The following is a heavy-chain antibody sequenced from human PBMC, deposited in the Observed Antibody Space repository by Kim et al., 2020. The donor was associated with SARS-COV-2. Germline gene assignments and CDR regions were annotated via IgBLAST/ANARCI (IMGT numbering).Heavy chain of an antibody. V-gene: IGHV3-30*02. Sequence: KSYADSVKARSTITRDNSKNTMYLQRNPLRAEDTAVYYCAKVLQGVVIDYWGQGTLVTVSS. J-gene: IGHJ4*02. CDR2: K. D-gene: IGHD3-3*01. CDR3: AKVLQGVVIDY.